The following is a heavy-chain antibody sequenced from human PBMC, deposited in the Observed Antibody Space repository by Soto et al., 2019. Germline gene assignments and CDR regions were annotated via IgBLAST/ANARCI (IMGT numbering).Heavy chain of an antibody. V-gene: IGHV4-39*01. CDR3: ASPKIAFYNWFDP. D-gene: IGHD3-3*02. J-gene: IGHJ5*02. CDR2: IYYSGST. Sequence: SETLSFTCTVSGGSISSSSYYWGWIRQPPGKGLEWIGSIYYSGSTYYNPSLKSRVTISVDTSKNQFSLKLSSVTAADTAVYYCASPKIAFYNWFDPWGHGTLVTVS. CDR1: GGSISSSSYY.